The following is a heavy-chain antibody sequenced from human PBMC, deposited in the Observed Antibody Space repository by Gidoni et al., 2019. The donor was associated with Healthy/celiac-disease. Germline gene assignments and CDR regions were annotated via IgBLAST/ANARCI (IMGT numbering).Heavy chain of an antibody. V-gene: IGHV4-4*02. J-gene: IGHJ3*02. CDR1: AGSISSSNW. CDR3: ARVYRTMIVVVIPHDAFDI. CDR2: IYHSGST. Sequence: QVQLQESGPGLVKPSGTLSLTCAVSAGSISSSNWWSWVRQPPGKGLEWIGEIYHSGSTNYNPSLKCRVTISVDKSKTQFSLKLSSVTAADTAVYYCARVYRTMIVVVIPHDAFDIWGQGTMVTVSS. D-gene: IGHD3-22*01.